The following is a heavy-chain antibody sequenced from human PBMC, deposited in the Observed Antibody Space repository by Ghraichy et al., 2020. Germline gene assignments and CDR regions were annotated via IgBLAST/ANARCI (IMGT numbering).Heavy chain of an antibody. D-gene: IGHD3-10*01. V-gene: IGHV4-59*01. CDR3: ARVTVRGVIHYYGMDV. Sequence: SETLSLTCTVSGGSISSYYWSWIRQPPGKGLEWIGYIYYSGSTNYNPSLKSRVTISVDTSKNQFSLKLSSVTAADTAVYYCARVTVRGVIHYYGMDVWGQGTTVTVSS. J-gene: IGHJ6*02. CDR2: IYYSGST. CDR1: GGSISSYY.